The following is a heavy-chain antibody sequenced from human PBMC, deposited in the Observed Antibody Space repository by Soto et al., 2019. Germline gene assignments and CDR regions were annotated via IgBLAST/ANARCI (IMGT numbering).Heavy chain of an antibody. CDR2: IYYTGST. CDR1: GGSMSSYY. D-gene: IGHD2-21*02. J-gene: IGHJ6*02. Sequence: SETLSLTCTVSGGSMSSYYWTWIRQTPARGLEWIGQIYYTGSTNYNPSLKSRVTISLGTSKDQFSLKLSSVTAADTAVYYCARDSLYCFGGYCYSDFYGLGVWGQGTTVTVSS. V-gene: IGHV4-59*01. CDR3: ARDSLYCFGGYCYSDFYGLGV.